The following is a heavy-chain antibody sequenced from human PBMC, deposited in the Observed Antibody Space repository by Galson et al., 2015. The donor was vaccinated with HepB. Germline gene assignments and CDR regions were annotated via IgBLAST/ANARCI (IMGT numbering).Heavy chain of an antibody. D-gene: IGHD6-19*01. J-gene: IGHJ5*02. CDR2: IFPGDSDT. CDR3: ARVNQYVSEITVARRGWFDP. CDR1: GYSFSSYW. V-gene: IGHV5-51*01. Sequence: QSGAEVKKPGKSLRISCKGSGYSFSSYWIGWVRQMPGKGLEWMGIIFPGDSDTKYSPSFQGQVTMTADKSISTAYLQWSSLKASDTAIYYCARVNQYVSEITVARRGWFDPWGQGTLVTVSS.